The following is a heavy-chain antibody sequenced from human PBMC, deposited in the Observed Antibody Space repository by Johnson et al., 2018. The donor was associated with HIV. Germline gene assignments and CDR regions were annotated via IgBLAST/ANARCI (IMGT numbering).Heavy chain of an antibody. CDR2: ISYDGSNK. D-gene: IGHD6-19*01. CDR3: AREIPQQWLVRRGAFDI. J-gene: IGHJ3*02. V-gene: IGHV3-30*04. CDR1: GFTFSSHA. Sequence: QVQLVESGGGFVQPGGSLRLSCAASGFTFSSHAMHWVRQAPGKGLEWVAVISYDGSNKYYADSVKGRFTISRDNSKNTLYLQMNSLRAEDTAVYYCAREIPQQWLVRRGAFDIWDQGTMVTVS.